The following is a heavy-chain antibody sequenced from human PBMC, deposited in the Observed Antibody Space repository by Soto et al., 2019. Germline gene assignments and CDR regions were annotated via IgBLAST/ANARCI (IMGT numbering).Heavy chain of an antibody. V-gene: IGHV4-61*01. CDR1: GGSVSSGSYY. Sequence: SETLSLTCTVSGGSVSSGSYYWSWIRQPPGKGLEWIGYIYYNGGTNYNPSLKSRVTISVDTSKNQFSLKLSSVTAAVTAVYYCARDRNRIGYSDYWGHGALVTVSS. CDR3: ARDRNRIGYSDY. J-gene: IGHJ4*01. CDR2: IYYNGGT.